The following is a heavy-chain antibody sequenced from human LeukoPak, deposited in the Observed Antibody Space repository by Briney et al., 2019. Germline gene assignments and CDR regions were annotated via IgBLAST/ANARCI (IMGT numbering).Heavy chain of an antibody. J-gene: IGHJ5*02. Sequence: SQTLSLTCTVSGGSISSGGYYWSWIRQHPGKGLEWIGYIYYSGGTYYNPSLKSRVTISVDTSKNQFSLKLSSVTAADTAVYYCARHRPFGELLFWFDPWGQGTLVTVSS. V-gene: IGHV4-31*03. CDR1: GGSISSGGYY. CDR2: IYYSGGT. D-gene: IGHD3-10*01. CDR3: ARHRPFGELLFWFDP.